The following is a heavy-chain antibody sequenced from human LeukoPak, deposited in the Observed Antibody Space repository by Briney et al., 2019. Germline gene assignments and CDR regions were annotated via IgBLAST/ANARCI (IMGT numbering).Heavy chain of an antibody. V-gene: IGHV1-8*01. CDR1: GCNFTGCD. J-gene: IGHJ4*02. CDR2: MNPSTGDT. Sequence: ASVKVPCKASGCNFTGCDINWVRQAIAREVEWMGWMNPSTGDTGYSQKFQGRATMTRNTSVDTAFMELCGPGSEDTAVYYCTRGSLSVSSRDYSGQGTLFTVSS. D-gene: IGHD1-26*01. CDR3: TRGSLSVSSRDY.